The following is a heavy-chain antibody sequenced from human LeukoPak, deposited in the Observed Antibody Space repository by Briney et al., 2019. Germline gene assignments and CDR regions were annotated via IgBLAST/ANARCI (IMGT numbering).Heavy chain of an antibody. J-gene: IGHJ4*02. CDR1: GFIFSGSD. CDR2: IRTKLRNYAT. CDR3: TTYISGHY. D-gene: IGHD1-20*01. V-gene: IGHV3-73*01. Sequence: GGSLRLSCATSGFIFSGSDIHWVRQASGRGLEWVGRIRTKLRNYATAYAASVKGRFTIFRDDSGDTAYLQMNSLKTEDTAVYYCTTYISGHYWGQGTLVTVSS.